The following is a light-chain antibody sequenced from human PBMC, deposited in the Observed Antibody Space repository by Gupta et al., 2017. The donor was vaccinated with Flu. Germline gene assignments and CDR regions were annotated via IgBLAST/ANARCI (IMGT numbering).Light chain of an antibody. J-gene: IGKJ2*01. Sequence: ENVLTQSTGTLSLSPGQRATLSCRASQSLVRGYLAWYQQRPGQAPRLLIYAAATRASGVPDRFTGSGSGTGFTLAISRLEAEDFAVYYCQQYETTPYTFGQGTKLELK. CDR1: QSLVRGY. V-gene: IGKV3-20*01. CDR2: AAA. CDR3: QQYETTPYT.